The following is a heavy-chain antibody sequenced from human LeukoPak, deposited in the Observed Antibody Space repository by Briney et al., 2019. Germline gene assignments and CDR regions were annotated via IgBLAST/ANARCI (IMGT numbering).Heavy chain of an antibody. CDR1: GGSFSGYY. Sequence: SETLSLTCAVSGGSFSGYYWSWVRQPPGKGMEWVGEINHSGSTNYNPSLKSRVTISVDTSKNQFSLKLSSVTAADTAVYYCARGPLSSWELATPGSIDYWGQGTLVTVSS. V-gene: IGHV4-34*01. J-gene: IGHJ4*02. CDR3: ARGPLSSWELATPGSIDY. D-gene: IGHD1-26*01. CDR2: INHSGST.